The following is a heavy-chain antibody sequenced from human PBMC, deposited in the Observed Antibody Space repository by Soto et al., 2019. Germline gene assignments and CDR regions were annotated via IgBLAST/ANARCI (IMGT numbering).Heavy chain of an antibody. CDR3: VRGHVRGNDRHFDY. Sequence: EVQLAESGGGLVQPGGSLRLSCAASGFTFSSHWMHWVRQAPGKGLVWVSRIIGDGNEITYADSVKGRFTISRDNAKNTVILQMNSLRAEDTAFYYCVRGHVRGNDRHFDYWGQGTLVTVSS. CDR2: IIGDGNEI. J-gene: IGHJ4*02. V-gene: IGHV3-74*01. CDR1: GFTFSSHW. D-gene: IGHD3-16*02.